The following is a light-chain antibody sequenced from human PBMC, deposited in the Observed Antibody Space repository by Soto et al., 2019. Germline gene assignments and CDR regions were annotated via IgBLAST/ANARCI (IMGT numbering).Light chain of an antibody. J-gene: IGKJ1*01. CDR2: GAS. CDR3: QQYGSSPWT. V-gene: IGKV3-20*01. CDR1: QSVNSSF. Sequence: ELVLTQSPGTLSLSPGARATLSCRASQSVNSSFLAWYQQKPGQAPRLLIYGASSSATGIPDRFSGSGSGADFTLTINRLEPEDIAVYYCQQYGSSPWTVGQGTKVYIK.